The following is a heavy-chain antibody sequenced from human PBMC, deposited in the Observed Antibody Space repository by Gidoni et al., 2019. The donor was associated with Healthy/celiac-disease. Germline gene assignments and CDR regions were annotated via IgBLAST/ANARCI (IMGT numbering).Heavy chain of an antibody. CDR1: GFPFSSYS. CDR3: ARGEAVVDY. CDR2: ISSSSSYI. V-gene: IGHV3-21*01. Sequence: EVQLVEPGGGLVKPGGSLRLSCAASGFPFSSYSMNWVRQAPGKGLGGVSSISSSSSYIYYADSVKGRFTISRDNAKNSLYLQMNSLRAEDTAVYYCARGEAVVDYWGQGTLVTVSS. J-gene: IGHJ4*02. D-gene: IGHD6-19*01.